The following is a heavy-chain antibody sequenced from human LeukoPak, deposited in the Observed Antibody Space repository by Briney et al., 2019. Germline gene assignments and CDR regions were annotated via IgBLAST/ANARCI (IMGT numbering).Heavy chain of an antibody. CDR1: GFSFSSYG. Sequence: GGSLRLSRAASGFSFSSYGMHWVRQAPGKGLEWVAFMRYDGSDKYYADSVKGRFAISRDNSKNTLYLQMNSLRGEDTAVYYCAKDSSNWSFDYWGQGTLVTVSS. D-gene: IGHD6-13*01. CDR3: AKDSSNWSFDY. CDR2: MRYDGSDK. V-gene: IGHV3-30*02. J-gene: IGHJ4*02.